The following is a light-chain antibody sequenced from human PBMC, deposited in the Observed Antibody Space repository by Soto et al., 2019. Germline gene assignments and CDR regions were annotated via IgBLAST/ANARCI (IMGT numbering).Light chain of an antibody. CDR1: SSDVGGYKF. Sequence: QSVLTQPPSVSGSPGQSVTISCTGTSSDVGGYKFVSWYQQYPGKAPKLMIYDVSKRPSGVPDRFSGSKSGNTASLTISGLQAEDEADYYCCSYAGFYTSVFGTGTKLTVL. CDR2: DVS. J-gene: IGLJ1*01. V-gene: IGLV2-11*01. CDR3: CSYAGFYTSV.